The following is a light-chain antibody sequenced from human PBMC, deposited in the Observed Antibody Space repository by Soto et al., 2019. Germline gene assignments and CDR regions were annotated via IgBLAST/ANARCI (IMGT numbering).Light chain of an antibody. CDR1: QSISSW. V-gene: IGKV1-5*03. Sequence: DIQMTQSPSTLSASVGDRVTITCRASQSISSWLAWYQQQPGTAPKLLIYKASTLQSGVPSRFSGSGSGTEFTLTISSLQPDDFATYYCQPYSDNWTFGQGTKVEIK. CDR3: QPYSDNWT. CDR2: KAS. J-gene: IGKJ1*01.